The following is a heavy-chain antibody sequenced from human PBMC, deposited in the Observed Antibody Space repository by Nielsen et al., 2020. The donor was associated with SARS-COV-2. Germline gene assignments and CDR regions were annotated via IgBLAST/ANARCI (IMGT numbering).Heavy chain of an antibody. CDR2: INHSGST. J-gene: IGHJ4*02. CDR1: GGSFSGYY. V-gene: IGHV4-34*01. CDR3: ASTAYYYGSGN. D-gene: IGHD3-10*01. Sequence: SETLSLTCAVYGGSFSGYYWSWIRQPPGKGLEWIGEINHSGSTNYNPSLKSRVTISVDTSKNQFSLKLSSVTAADTAVYYCASTAYYYGSGNWGQGTLVTVSS.